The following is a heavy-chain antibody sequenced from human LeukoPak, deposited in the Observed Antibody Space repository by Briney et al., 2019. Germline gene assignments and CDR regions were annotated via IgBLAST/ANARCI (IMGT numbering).Heavy chain of an antibody. D-gene: IGHD3-10*01. CDR2: ISSSGSTI. Sequence: GGSLRLSCAASGFTFSDYYMSWIRQAPGKGLEWVSYISSSGSTIYYADSVKGRFTISRDNAKNSLYLQMNSLRAEDTAVYHCARERASYYGSNWFDPWGQGTLVTVSS. J-gene: IGHJ5*02. CDR1: GFTFSDYY. CDR3: ARERASYYGSNWFDP. V-gene: IGHV3-11*01.